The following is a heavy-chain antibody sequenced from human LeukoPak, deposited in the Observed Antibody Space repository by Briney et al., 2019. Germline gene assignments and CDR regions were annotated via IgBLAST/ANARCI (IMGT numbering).Heavy chain of an antibody. CDR3: ALLAVASDFDY. Sequence: GGSLRLSCAASGFMFRSFGMYWVRQAPGKGLEWVAYISSGATTMYYADSVKGRFTISRDDAKNSLFLQMNSLRAEDTAVYYCALLAVASDFDYWGQGTLVTASS. CDR1: GFMFRSFG. D-gene: IGHD6-19*01. CDR2: ISSGATTM. J-gene: IGHJ4*02. V-gene: IGHV3-48*03.